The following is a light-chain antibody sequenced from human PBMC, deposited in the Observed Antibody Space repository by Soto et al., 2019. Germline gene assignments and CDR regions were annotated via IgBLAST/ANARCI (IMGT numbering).Light chain of an antibody. CDR1: QSISNY. J-gene: IGKJ1*01. CDR3: QQYNSYSWT. Sequence: DIQMTQSPSALSASVGDRVTITCRASQSISNYLAWYQQKPGKVPKVLIYKASTLESGVPSRFSGSGSGTEFTLTINSLRPEDFATYYCQQYNSYSWTFGQGTKVEIK. CDR2: KAS. V-gene: IGKV1-5*03.